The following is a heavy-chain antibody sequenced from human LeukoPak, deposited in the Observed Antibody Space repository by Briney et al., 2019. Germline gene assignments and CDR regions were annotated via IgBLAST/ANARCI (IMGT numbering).Heavy chain of an antibody. Sequence: PGGSLRVSCAASGFTFSSYAMSWVRQAPGKGLEWVSAISGSGGSTYYADSVKGRFTISRDNSKNTLYLQMNSLRDEDTAVYYSAKEMAAAGYYAFDIWGQGTMVTVSS. V-gene: IGHV3-23*01. D-gene: IGHD6-13*01. J-gene: IGHJ3*02. CDR1: GFTFSSYA. CDR3: AKEMAAAGYYAFDI. CDR2: ISGSGGST.